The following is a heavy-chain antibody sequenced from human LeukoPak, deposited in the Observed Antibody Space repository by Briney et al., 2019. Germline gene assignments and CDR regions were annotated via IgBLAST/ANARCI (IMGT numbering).Heavy chain of an antibody. V-gene: IGHV1-69*04. J-gene: IGHJ4*02. CDR2: IIPILGIA. CDR3: ARVPFDGESLDY. D-gene: IGHD4-17*01. CDR1: GGTFSSYA. Sequence: ASVKVSCKASGGTFSSYAISWVRQAPGQGLEWMGRIIPILGIANYAQKFQGRVTITADKSTSTAYMELSSLRSEDTAVYYCARVPFDGESLDYWGQGTLVTVSS.